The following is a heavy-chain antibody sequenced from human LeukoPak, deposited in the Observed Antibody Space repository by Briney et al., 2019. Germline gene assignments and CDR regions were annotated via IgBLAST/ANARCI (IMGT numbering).Heavy chain of an antibody. J-gene: IGHJ6*02. V-gene: IGHV3-53*04. Sequence: GGSLRLSCAASGFTVSSNYMSWVRQAPGKGLEWVSVIYSGGSTYYADSVKGRFTISRHNSKNTLYLQMNSLRAEDTAVYYCARGARRTFYYYGMDVWGQGTTVTVSS. CDR1: GFTVSSNY. CDR2: IYSGGST. D-gene: IGHD1-1*01. CDR3: ARGARRTFYYYGMDV.